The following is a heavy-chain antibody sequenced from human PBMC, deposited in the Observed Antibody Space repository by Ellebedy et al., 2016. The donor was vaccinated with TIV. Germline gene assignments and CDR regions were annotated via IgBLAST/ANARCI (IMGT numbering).Heavy chain of an antibody. J-gene: IGHJ4*02. V-gene: IGHV3-30*18. Sequence: GESLKISCAASGFTFSSYDMHWVRQAPGKGLEWVALISYDANNKYYADSVEGRFTISRDKSKSTVYLEMNSLRAEDTAIYYCAKDRDWGGSDWGQGTLVTVSS. CDR2: ISYDANNK. CDR1: GFTFSSYD. CDR3: AKDRDWGGSD. D-gene: IGHD2-15*01.